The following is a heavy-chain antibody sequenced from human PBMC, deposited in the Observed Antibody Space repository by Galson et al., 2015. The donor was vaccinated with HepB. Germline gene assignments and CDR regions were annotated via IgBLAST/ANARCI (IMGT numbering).Heavy chain of an antibody. CDR1: GGTFSSYA. V-gene: IGHV1-69*06. CDR2: IIPIFGTA. J-gene: IGHJ5*02. Sequence: SVKVSCKASGGTFSSYAISWVRQAPGQGLEWMGGIIPIFGTANYAQKFQGRVTITADKSTSTAYMELSSLRSKDTAVYYCARGRAAAGARGFDPWGQGTLVTVSS. CDR3: ARGRAAAGARGFDP. D-gene: IGHD6-13*01.